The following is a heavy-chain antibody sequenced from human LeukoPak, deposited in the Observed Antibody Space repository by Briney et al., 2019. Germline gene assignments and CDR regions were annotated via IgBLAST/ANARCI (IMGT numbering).Heavy chain of an antibody. CDR3: TRVWLQYFDY. D-gene: IGHD5-24*01. CDR1: GFTFSSYA. CDR2: ISGSGGGT. V-gene: IGHV3-23*01. Sequence: GGSLRLSCAASGFTFSSYAMSWVRQAPGKGLEWVSAISGSGGGTYYADSVKGRFTISRDNSKNTLYLQMNSLKTDDTAVYYCTRVWLQYFDYWGQGTLITVSS. J-gene: IGHJ4*02.